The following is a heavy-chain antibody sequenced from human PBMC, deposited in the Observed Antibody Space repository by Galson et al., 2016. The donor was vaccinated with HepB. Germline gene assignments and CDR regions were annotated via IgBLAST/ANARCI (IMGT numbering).Heavy chain of an antibody. CDR2: ISSSSSYI. CDR1: GFTFSSYS. Sequence: SLRLSCAASGFTFSSYSMNWVRQAPGKGLEWVSSISSSSSYIYYADSVKGRFTISRDNAKNSLYLQMNSLRAEDTAVYYCARPSSSSWAFDSWGQGTLVTVSS. CDR3: ARPSSSSWAFDS. V-gene: IGHV3-21*01. J-gene: IGHJ4*02. D-gene: IGHD6-6*01.